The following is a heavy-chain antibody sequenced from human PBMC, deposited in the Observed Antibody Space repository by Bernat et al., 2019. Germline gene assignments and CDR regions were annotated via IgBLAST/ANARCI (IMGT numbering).Heavy chain of an antibody. CDR3: ARGLDYGDYDY. CDR2: IWYDGSNK. V-gene: IGHV3-33*01. Sequence: QVQPVESGGGVVQPGRSLRLSCAASGFTFSSYGMHWVRQAPGKGLEWVAVIWYDGSNKYYADSVKGRFTISRDNSKNTLYLQMNSLRAEDTAVYYCARGLDYGDYDYWGQGTLVTVSS. D-gene: IGHD4-17*01. J-gene: IGHJ4*02. CDR1: GFTFSSYG.